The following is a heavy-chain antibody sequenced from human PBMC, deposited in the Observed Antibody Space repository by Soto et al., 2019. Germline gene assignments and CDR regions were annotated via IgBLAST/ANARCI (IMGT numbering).Heavy chain of an antibody. CDR2: IYPSDSDT. CDR3: ARGGVSTRTFDY. J-gene: IGHJ4*02. V-gene: IGHV5-51*01. D-gene: IGHD3-3*01. Sequence: PXDSLSISCKGSGYNFAGYWSALVRQMPGKGLELMGIIYPSDSDTRYRPSFQGQVTISADKSISSAYLQWSSLRASDTAMYYCARGGVSTRTFDYWGQGTPVTVSS. CDR1: GYNFAGYW.